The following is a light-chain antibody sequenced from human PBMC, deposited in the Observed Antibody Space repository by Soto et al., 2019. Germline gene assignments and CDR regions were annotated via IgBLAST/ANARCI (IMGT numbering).Light chain of an antibody. V-gene: IGKV4-1*01. Sequence: DIVMTQSTDSLAVSLGERATINCKSSQSVLYSSNNKNYLAWYQQKPGQPPKLLIYWASTRESGVPDRFSGSGSGTDFTLTISSLQAEDVAVYYCQQYYSTLLLTFGGGTKVDIK. J-gene: IGKJ4*01. CDR2: WAS. CDR3: QQYYSTLLLT. CDR1: QSVLYSSNNKNY.